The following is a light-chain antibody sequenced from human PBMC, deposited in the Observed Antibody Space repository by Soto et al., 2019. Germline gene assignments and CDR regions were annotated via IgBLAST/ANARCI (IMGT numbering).Light chain of an antibody. V-gene: IGKV1-5*03. CDR2: KAS. Sequence: DIQMAQSPSTLSASVGDRVTITCRASQSITTWVAWYQQKPGKAPKVLIYKASSLKSGVPSRFSGSGSGTEFTLTISSLQPDDFATYYCQHYNSYSEAFGQGTKVDIK. J-gene: IGKJ1*01. CDR1: QSITTW. CDR3: QHYNSYSEA.